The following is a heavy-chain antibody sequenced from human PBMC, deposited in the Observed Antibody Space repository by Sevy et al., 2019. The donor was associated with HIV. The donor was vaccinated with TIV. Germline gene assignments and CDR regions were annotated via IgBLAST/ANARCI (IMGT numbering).Heavy chain of an antibody. D-gene: IGHD3-22*01. V-gene: IGHV4-4*07. CDR1: GGSTSSYY. Sequence: SETLSLTCTVSGGSTSSYYWSWIRQPAGKGLEWIGRIYTSGSTNYNPSLKSRVTMSVDTSKNQFSLKLSSVTAADTAVYYCARETYYYDSSGLPRDWFDPWGQGTLVTVSS. CDR3: ARETYYYDSSGLPRDWFDP. CDR2: IYTSGST. J-gene: IGHJ5*02.